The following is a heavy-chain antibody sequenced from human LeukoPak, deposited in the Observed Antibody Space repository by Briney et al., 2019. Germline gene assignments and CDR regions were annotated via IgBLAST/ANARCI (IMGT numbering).Heavy chain of an antibody. CDR3: ARDLLVRVLYYYYYGMDV. CDR1: GFTFSSYA. Sequence: QSGGSLRLSCAASGFTFSSYAMSWVRQAPGKGLEWVSAISGSGGSTYYADSVKGRFTISRDNSKNTLYLQMNSLRAEDTAVYYCARDLLVRVLYYYYYGMDVWGQGTTVTVSS. V-gene: IGHV3-23*01. CDR2: ISGSGGST. J-gene: IGHJ6*02. D-gene: IGHD2-8*02.